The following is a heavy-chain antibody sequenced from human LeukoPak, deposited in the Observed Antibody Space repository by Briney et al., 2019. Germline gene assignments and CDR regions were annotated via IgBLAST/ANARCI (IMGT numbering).Heavy chain of an antibody. V-gene: IGHV1-8*03. CDR3: ARARGPRSDFDM. D-gene: IGHD3-16*02. Sequence: ASVKVSCKASGYTFISYNINWLRQATGQGLEWMGWVNPRSGDAGYLQKFQGRLTITRDSSIDTAYMDLSGLNSEDTAVYYCARARGPRSDFDMWGQGTMVIVSS. CDR1: GYTFISYN. J-gene: IGHJ3*02. CDR2: VNPRSGDA.